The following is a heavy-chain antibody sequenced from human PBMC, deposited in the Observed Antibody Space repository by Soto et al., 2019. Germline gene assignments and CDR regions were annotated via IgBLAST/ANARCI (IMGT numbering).Heavy chain of an antibody. D-gene: IGHD1-7*01. CDR3: ARGAVNWNFVIGAPAAGYWFDP. Sequence: SETLSLTCAVSGGSISSGGYSWSWIRQPPGKGLEWIGEINHSGSTNYNPSLKSRVTISVDTSKNQFSLKLSSVTAADTAVYYCARGAVNWNFVIGAPAAGYWFDPWGQGTLVTVSS. V-gene: IGHV4-30-2*01. J-gene: IGHJ5*02. CDR1: GGSISSGGYS. CDR2: INHSGST.